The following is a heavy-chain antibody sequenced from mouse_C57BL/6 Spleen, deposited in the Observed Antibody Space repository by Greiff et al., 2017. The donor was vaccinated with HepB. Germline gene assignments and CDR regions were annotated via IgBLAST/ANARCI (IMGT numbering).Heavy chain of an antibody. J-gene: IGHJ2*01. CDR3: ARWRYDGYFDY. Sequence: VQRVESGAELARPGASVKLSCKASGYTFTSYGISWVKQRTGQGLEWIGEIYPRSGNTYYNEKFKGKATLTADKSSSTAYMELRSLTSEDSAVYFCARWRYDGYFDYWGQGTTLTVSS. CDR2: IYPRSGNT. CDR1: GYTFTSYG. D-gene: IGHD2-3*01. V-gene: IGHV1-81*01.